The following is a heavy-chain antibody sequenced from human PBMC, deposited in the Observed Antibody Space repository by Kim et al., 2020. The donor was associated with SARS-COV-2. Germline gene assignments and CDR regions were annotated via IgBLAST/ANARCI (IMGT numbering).Heavy chain of an antibody. J-gene: IGHJ4*02. CDR3: ARDFTTSSFFDY. Sequence: YYVDFVKGRSTISRDNAKNSLYLQMNSLRAEDTAVYYCARDFTTSSFFDYGGQGTLVTVSS. V-gene: IGHV3-7*01. D-gene: IGHD2-2*01.